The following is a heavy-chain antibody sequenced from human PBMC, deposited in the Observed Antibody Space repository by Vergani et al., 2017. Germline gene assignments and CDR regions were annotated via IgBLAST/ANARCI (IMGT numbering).Heavy chain of an antibody. CDR2: ISGSGGST. D-gene: IGHD3-10*01. CDR1: GCTFSSYA. V-gene: IGHV3-23*01. Sequence: EVQLLESGGGLVQPGGSLRLSCAASGCTFSSYAMSWVRQAPGKGLEWVSAISGSGGSTYYADSVKGRFTISRDNSKNTLYLQMNSLRAEDTAVYYCAKVLGGILWFGGLDYWGQGTLVTVSS. J-gene: IGHJ4*02. CDR3: AKVLGGILWFGGLDY.